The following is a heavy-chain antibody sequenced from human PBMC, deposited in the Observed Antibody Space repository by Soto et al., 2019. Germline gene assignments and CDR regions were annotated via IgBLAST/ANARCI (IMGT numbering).Heavy chain of an antibody. J-gene: IGHJ3*02. CDR3: ARLFYGSGSYYNFAFDI. D-gene: IGHD3-10*01. CDR2: IYYSGIT. CDR1: GGSISSGDYY. Sequence: QVQLQESGPGLVKPSQTLSLTGTVSGGSISSGDYYWSWIRQPPGKGLEWIWYIYYSGITYYNSSRKSRLNISVDTSKNQFSLKLSSVTAADTAVYYCARLFYGSGSYYNFAFDIWGQGTMVTVSS. V-gene: IGHV4-30-4*01.